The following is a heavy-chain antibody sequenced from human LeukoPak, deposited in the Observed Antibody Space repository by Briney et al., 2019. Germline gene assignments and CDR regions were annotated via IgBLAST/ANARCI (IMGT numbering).Heavy chain of an antibody. V-gene: IGHV3-33*01. CDR3: ARISRTEVSDY. Sequence: GRSLRLSCAASGFTFSSYGMHWVRQAPGKGLEWVAVIWYDGSNKYYADSVKGRFTISRDNSKNTLYLQMNSLRAEDTAVYYCARISRTEVSDYWGQGTLVTVSS. D-gene: IGHD3-3*02. CDR2: IWYDGSNK. J-gene: IGHJ4*02. CDR1: GFTFSSYG.